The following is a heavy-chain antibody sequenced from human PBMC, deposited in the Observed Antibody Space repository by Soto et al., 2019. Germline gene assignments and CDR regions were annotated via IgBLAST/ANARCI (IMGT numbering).Heavy chain of an antibody. D-gene: IGHD6-13*01. CDR2: IYTSGST. V-gene: IGHV4-4*07. J-gene: IGHJ4*02. CDR3: ARYRRASAAGPFDY. Sequence: PWETLSLTCTVSGGSISSYYWSWIRQPAGKGLEWIGRIYTSGSTNYNPSLKSRVTMSVDTSKNQFSLKLSSVTAADTAVYYCARYRRASAAGPFDYWGQGTLVTVSS. CDR1: GGSISSYY.